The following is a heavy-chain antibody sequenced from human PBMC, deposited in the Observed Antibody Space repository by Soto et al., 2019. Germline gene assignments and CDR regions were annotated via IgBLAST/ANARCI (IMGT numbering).Heavy chain of an antibody. CDR3: AHSRRPHYDILTGDYGYYGMDV. Sequence: QITLKESGPTLVKPTQTLTLTCTFSGFSLSTGGVGVGWIRRPPGKALEWLALIYWDDDKRYSPSLKSRLTITKDTSKNQVVLTMTNMDPVATATYYCAHSRRPHYDILTGDYGYYGMDVWGQGTTVTVSS. V-gene: IGHV2-5*02. D-gene: IGHD3-9*01. CDR2: IYWDDDK. J-gene: IGHJ6*02. CDR1: GFSLSTGGVG.